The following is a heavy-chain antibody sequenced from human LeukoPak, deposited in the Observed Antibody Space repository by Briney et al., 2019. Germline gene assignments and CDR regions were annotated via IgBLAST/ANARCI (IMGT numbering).Heavy chain of an antibody. J-gene: IGHJ4*02. CDR1: GGSISSYY. V-gene: IGHV4-39*07. CDR2: IYYSGST. CDR3: ARVKNGIAADGTLG. D-gene: IGHD6-13*01. Sequence: PSETLSLTCTVSGGSISSYYWGWIRQPPGKGLEWIGSIYYSGSTYYNPSLKSRVTISVDTSKNQFSLKLSSVTAADTAVYYCARVKNGIAADGTLGWGQGTLVTVSS.